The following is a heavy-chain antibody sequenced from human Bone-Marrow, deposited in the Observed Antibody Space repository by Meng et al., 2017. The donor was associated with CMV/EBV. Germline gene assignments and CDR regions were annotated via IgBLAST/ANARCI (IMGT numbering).Heavy chain of an antibody. Sequence: GGSLRLSCAASGFTFNTYGMHWVRQAPGKGLEWVAFIRYDGSTKYFADSIKGRFTISRDNAKNSLYLQMNSLRAEDTAVYYCARDQVGDEANYYDFWSGYGYGMDVWGQGTTVTVSS. CDR1: GFTFNTYG. V-gene: IGHV3-30*02. D-gene: IGHD3-3*01. CDR3: ARDQVGDEANYYDFWSGYGYGMDV. J-gene: IGHJ6*02. CDR2: IRYDGSTK.